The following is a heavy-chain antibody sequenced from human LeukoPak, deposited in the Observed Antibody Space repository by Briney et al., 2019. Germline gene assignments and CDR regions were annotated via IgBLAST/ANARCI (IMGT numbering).Heavy chain of an antibody. CDR2: MNPNSGNT. V-gene: IGHV1-8*01. CDR3: AKSLLTTATGTGRAFDI. D-gene: IGHD1-1*01. Sequence: SVKVSCKASGYTFTSYDINWVRQATGQGLEWMGWMNPNSGNTGYAQKFQGRVTMTRNTSISTAYMELSSLRAEDSAEYYCAKSLLTTATGTGRAFDIWGQGTMVTVSA. J-gene: IGHJ3*02. CDR1: GYTFTSYD.